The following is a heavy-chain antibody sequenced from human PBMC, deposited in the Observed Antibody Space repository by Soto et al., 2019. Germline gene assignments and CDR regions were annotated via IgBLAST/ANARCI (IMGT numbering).Heavy chain of an antibody. V-gene: IGHV1-69*04. CDR2: IIPILGIA. Sequence: GASVKVSCKASGGTFSSYTISWVRQAPGQGLEWMGRIIPILGIANYAQKFQGRVTITADKSTSTAYMELSSLRSEDTAVYYCARDPYRYGDYVPYYFDYWGQGTLVTVSS. J-gene: IGHJ4*02. CDR3: ARDPYRYGDYVPYYFDY. CDR1: GGTFSSYT. D-gene: IGHD4-17*01.